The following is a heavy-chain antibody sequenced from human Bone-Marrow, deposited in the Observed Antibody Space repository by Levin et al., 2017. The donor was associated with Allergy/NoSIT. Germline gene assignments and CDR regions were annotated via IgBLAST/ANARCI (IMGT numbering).Heavy chain of an antibody. CDR3: AKAARRYTYGYLDY. CDR1: GFTFSTYA. D-gene: IGHD5-18*01. J-gene: IGHJ4*02. CDR2: ISDNGGRT. Sequence: GGSLRLSCAASGFTFSTYAMSWVRQAPGKGLEWVSAISDNGGRTDYADSVKGRFTISRDNPKNTLSLRINSLRAEDTAVYYCAKAARRYTYGYLDYWGQGTLVTVSS. V-gene: IGHV3-23*01.